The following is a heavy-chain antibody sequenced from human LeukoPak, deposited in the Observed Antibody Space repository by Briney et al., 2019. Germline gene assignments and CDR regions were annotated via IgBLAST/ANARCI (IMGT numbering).Heavy chain of an antibody. CDR1: GGSISSRSFY. D-gene: IGHD1-26*01. J-gene: IGHJ4*02. CDR2: MYHSGST. Sequence: PSETLSLTCTVTGGSISSRSFYWGWIRQPQGKALEWIGSMYHSGSTFHKPSLKSRVTISVGTSKNQFSLNLSSVTAAATAVYYCARSGLVGGNVYWGQGTLVTVSS. CDR3: ARSGLVGGNVY. V-gene: IGHV4-39*01.